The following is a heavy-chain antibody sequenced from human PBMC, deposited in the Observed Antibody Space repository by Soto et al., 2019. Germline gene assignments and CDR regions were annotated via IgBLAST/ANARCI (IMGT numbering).Heavy chain of an antibody. CDR1: GGTFSSYT. CDR2: IIPILGIA. Sequence: QVQLVQSGAEVKKPGSSVKVSCKASGGTFSSYTISWVRQAPGQGLEWMGRIIPILGIANYAQKFQGRVTITADKSTSTACMELSSLRSEDTAVYYCARRWGGNGGKEIDYWGQGTLVTVSS. D-gene: IGHD2-15*01. V-gene: IGHV1-69*02. J-gene: IGHJ4*02. CDR3: ARRWGGNGGKEIDY.